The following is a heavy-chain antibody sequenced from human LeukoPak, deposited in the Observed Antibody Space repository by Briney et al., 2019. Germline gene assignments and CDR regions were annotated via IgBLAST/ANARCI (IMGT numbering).Heavy chain of an antibody. CDR2: IWYDGSNK. CDR1: GFTFSSYG. D-gene: IGHD3-3*01. V-gene: IGHV3-33*01. Sequence: GGSLRLSCAASGFTFSSYGMHWVRQAPGKGLEWVAVIWYDGSNKYYADSVKGRFTISRDNSKNTLYLQMNSLRAEDTAVYYCARAQTYYDFWRGVDGMDVWSQGTTVTVSS. CDR3: ARAQTYYDFWRGVDGMDV. J-gene: IGHJ6*02.